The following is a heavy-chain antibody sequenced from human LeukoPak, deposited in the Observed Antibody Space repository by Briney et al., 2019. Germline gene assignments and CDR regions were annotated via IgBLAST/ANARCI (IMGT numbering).Heavy chain of an antibody. D-gene: IGHD5-18*01. CDR1: GFTFSNHG. CDR2: IRYDGSNK. J-gene: IGHJ4*02. V-gene: IGHV3-33*01. Sequence: GGSLRLSCVASGFTFSNHGMHWVRQAPGKGLEWVTAIRYDGSNKYHADSVKGRFTISRDNAKNSLYLQMISLRAEDTGVYYCARGDTDLGPNFDFWGQGTLVTVSS. CDR3: ARGDTDLGPNFDF.